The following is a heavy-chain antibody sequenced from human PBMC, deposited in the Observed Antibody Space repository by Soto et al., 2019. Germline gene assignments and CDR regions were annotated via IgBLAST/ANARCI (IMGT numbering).Heavy chain of an antibody. Sequence: QVQLVESGGGFVQPGRSLRLSCAASGFTFSSYAMHWVRQAPGKGLEWVAVISDDGSNKYYADSVKGRFTISRDNSKNTLNLQMNSLRAEETAVSYGAKAGLVVVIRGAMDIWGQGTIVTVSS. CDR1: GFTFSSYA. D-gene: IGHD3-22*01. CDR3: AKAGLVVVIRGAMDI. V-gene: IGHV3-30-3*01. CDR2: ISDDGSNK. J-gene: IGHJ3*02.